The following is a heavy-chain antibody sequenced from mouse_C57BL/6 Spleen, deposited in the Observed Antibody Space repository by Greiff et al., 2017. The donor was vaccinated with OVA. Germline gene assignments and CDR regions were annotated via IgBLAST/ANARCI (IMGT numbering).Heavy chain of an antibody. CDR3: TGWLRRNWYFDV. Sequence: EVKLVESGGGLVQPGGSMKLSCVASGFTFSNYWMNWVRQSPEKGLEWVAQIRLKSDNYATHYAESVKGRFTISRDDSKSSVYLQMNNLRAEDTGMYYCTGWLRRNWYFDVWGTGTTVTVSS. CDR2: IRLKSDNYAT. J-gene: IGHJ1*03. V-gene: IGHV6-3*01. D-gene: IGHD2-2*01. CDR1: GFTFSNYW.